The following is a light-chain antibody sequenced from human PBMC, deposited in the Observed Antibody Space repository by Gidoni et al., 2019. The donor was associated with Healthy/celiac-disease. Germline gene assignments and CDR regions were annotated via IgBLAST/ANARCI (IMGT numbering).Light chain of an antibody. V-gene: IGKV3-20*01. CDR2: GAS. CDR3: QQYGSSPEP. J-gene: IGKJ1*01. Sequence: EIVLTQSPGTLSLSPGERATLSCRASQSVSSSYLAWYQQKPGQAPRLLIYGASSRATGIPDRFSGSGSGTDFTLTISRLEPEYFAVYYCQQYGSSPEPFGQXTKVEIK. CDR1: QSVSSSY.